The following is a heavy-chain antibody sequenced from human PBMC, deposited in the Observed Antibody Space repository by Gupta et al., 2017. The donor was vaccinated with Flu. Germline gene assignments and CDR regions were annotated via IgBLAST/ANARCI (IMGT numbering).Heavy chain of an antibody. CDR1: GNTVGNHD. CDR2: INPYGGET. CDR3: ARIRGGWQHNYYYDMDA. D-gene: IGHD3-22*01. Sequence: QVQLVQSGPAVKKPGASVKVSCAVSGNTVGNHDLHWLRQAPGHGLQWMGIINPYGGETTYTQSFQGRVTMTWDTSTSTALMEMTSLRSDDTAVYYCARIRGGWQHNYYYDMDAWGQGTTVTVSS. J-gene: IGHJ6*02. V-gene: IGHV1-46*01.